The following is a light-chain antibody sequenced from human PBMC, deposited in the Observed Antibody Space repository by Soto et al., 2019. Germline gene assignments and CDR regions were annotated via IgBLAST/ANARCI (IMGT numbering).Light chain of an antibody. J-gene: IGKJ1*01. V-gene: IGKV3-11*01. CDR3: QQRSNWPWT. Sequence: EIVLTQSPATLSLSPGERATLSGRASQSVSSYLAWYQQKPGQAPRLLIYDASNRATGIPDRFSGSGSGTDFTLTISRLEPEDVATYYCQQRSNWPWTFGQGTKVDIK. CDR2: DAS. CDR1: QSVSSY.